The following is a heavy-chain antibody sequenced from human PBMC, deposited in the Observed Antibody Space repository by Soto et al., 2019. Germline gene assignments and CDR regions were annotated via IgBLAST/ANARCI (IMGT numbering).Heavy chain of an antibody. CDR3: ATPRLAVAGDIRDY. Sequence: ASVKVSCKATGYTFTSYSISWVRQAPGQGLEWMGWISAYNGNTNYAQKLQGRVTMTTDTSTSTAYMELRSLRSDDTAVYYCATPRLAVAGDIRDYWGQGTLVTVSS. CDR2: ISAYNGNT. V-gene: IGHV1-18*01. D-gene: IGHD6-19*01. CDR1: GYTFTSYS. J-gene: IGHJ4*02.